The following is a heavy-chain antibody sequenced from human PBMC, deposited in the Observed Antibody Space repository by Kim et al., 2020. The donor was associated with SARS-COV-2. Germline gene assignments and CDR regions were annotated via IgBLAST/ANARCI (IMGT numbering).Heavy chain of an antibody. CDR1: GGSFSGYY. Sequence: SETLSLTCAVYGGSFSGYYWSWIRQPPGKGLEWIGEINHSGSTNYNPSLKSRVTISVDTSKNQFPLKLSSVTAADTAVYYCARSRRQWLSRTYYYSMDV. CDR3: ARSRRQWLSRTYYYSMDV. V-gene: IGHV4-34*01. CDR2: INHSGST. J-gene: IGHJ6*03. D-gene: IGHD6-19*01.